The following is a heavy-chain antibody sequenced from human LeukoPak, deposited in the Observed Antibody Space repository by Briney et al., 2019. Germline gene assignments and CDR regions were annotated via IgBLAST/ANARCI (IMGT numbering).Heavy chain of an antibody. Sequence: ASVKVSCKASGDTFTSYAISWVRQAPGQGLEWMGRIIPILGIANYAQKFQGRVTITADKSTSTAYMELSSLRSEDTAVYYCARERYCSSTSCRTWFDPWGEGTLVTVSS. CDR1: GDTFTSYA. D-gene: IGHD2-2*01. CDR3: ARERYCSSTSCRTWFDP. V-gene: IGHV1-69*04. CDR2: IIPILGIA. J-gene: IGHJ5*02.